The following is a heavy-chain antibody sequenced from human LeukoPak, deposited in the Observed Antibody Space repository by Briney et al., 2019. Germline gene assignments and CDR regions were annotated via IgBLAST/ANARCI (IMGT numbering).Heavy chain of an antibody. V-gene: IGHV1-24*01. CDR1: GYTLTELS. CDR2: FDPEDGEI. D-gene: IGHD3-3*01. CDR3: AREQSGDDFWSGYFGY. J-gene: IGHJ4*02. Sequence: ASVKVSCKVSGYTLTELSMHWVRQAPGKGLEWMGGFDPEDGEIIYAQKFQGRVTMTEDTSTDTAYMELCSLRSEDTAVYYCAREQSGDDFWSGYFGYWGQGTLVTVSS.